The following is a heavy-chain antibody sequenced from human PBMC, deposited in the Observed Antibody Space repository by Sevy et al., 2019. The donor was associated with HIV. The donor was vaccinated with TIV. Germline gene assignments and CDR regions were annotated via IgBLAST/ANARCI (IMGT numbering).Heavy chain of an antibody. Sequence: ASVKVSCKASGYTFTSYDINWVRQATGQGLEWMGWMNPNSGNTGYSQKFQGRVTMTRNTSISTAYMELSSLRSEDTAVYYCARWWELGHGAFDIWGQGTMVTVSS. CDR3: ARWWELGHGAFDI. J-gene: IGHJ3*02. V-gene: IGHV1-8*01. D-gene: IGHD7-27*01. CDR2: MNPNSGNT. CDR1: GYTFTSYD.